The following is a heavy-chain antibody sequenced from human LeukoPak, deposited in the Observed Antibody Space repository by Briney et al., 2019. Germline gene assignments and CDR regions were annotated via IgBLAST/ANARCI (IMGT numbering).Heavy chain of an antibody. D-gene: IGHD3-10*01. CDR3: ARDRTAGIALSSVFDY. CDR1: GFTFSSYG. J-gene: IGHJ4*02. CDR2: IWYDGSNK. V-gene: IGHV3-33*01. Sequence: PGGSLRLSCAASGFTFSSYGMHWVRQAPGKGLEWVAVIWYDGSNKYYADSVKGRFTISRDNSKNTLYLQMNSMRAEDTAVYYCARDRTAGIALSSVFDYWGQGTLVTVSS.